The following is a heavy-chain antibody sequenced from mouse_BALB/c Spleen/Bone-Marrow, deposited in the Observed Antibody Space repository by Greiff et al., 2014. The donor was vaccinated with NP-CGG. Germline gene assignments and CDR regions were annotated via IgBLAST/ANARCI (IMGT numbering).Heavy chain of an antibody. J-gene: IGHJ4*01. Sequence: QVQLKESGPELVKPGAFVKISRTTSGFTFTNCDIKWGKQRPGQGLEWIGWIYPGDGSTKYNEKFKGKATLTADKSSSTAYMQLSSLTSENSADYFCARSGGDSMDYWGQGTSVTVSS. CDR3: ARSGGDSMDY. CDR1: GFTFTNCD. V-gene: IGHV1S56*01. CDR2: IYPGDGST. D-gene: IGHD2-13*01.